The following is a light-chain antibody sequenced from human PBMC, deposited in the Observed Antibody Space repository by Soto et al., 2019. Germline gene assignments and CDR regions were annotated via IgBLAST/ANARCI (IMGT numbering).Light chain of an antibody. V-gene: IGKV1-33*01. J-gene: IGKJ3*01. Sequence: DIQMTQSPSSLSASVGDRVTITCQASQDITNCLNWYQQKPGKAPKLLIYDASNLQAGVPSRFSGSGSGTDFTFTISSLQPEDVATHYCQQYDNLPRITFGPGTKVDMK. CDR2: DAS. CDR3: QQYDNLPRIT. CDR1: QDITNC.